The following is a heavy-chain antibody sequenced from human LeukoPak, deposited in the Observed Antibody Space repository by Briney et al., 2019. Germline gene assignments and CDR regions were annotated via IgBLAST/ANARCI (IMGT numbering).Heavy chain of an antibody. CDR1: GFTFSIYG. J-gene: IGHJ5*02. CDR2: ILYDGSNK. CDR3: ARGYCSSTSCPNWFDP. V-gene: IGHV3-30*02. D-gene: IGHD2-2*01. Sequence: GGSLRLSCAASGFTFSIYGMHWVRQAPGKGLEWVTFILYDGSNKYYADSVKGRFTISRDNSKNTLYLQMNSLRAEGTAVYYCARGYCSSTSCPNWFDPWGQGTLVTVSS.